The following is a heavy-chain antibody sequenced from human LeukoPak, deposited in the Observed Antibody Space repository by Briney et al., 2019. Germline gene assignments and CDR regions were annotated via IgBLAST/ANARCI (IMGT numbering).Heavy chain of an antibody. CDR3: TRHFHSAWFGF. Sequence: GESLKISCKCSGFDFTAYGIAWVRQMPGKGLEWMGNIYPGGSNGRYSPSFQGQVTMSADKSITTVYLQWSSLKASDTAMYYCTRHFHSAWFGFWGQGSLVTVSS. CDR2: IYPGGSNG. V-gene: IGHV5-51*01. CDR1: GFDFTAYG. J-gene: IGHJ4*02. D-gene: IGHD5-18*01.